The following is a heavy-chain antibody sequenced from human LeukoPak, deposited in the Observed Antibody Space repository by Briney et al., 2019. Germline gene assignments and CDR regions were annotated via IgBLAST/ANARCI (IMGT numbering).Heavy chain of an antibody. CDR2: IIPILGIA. J-gene: IGHJ4*02. V-gene: IGHV1-69*02. Sequence: AVKVSCKASGGTFSSYTISWLRQAPGQGLEWMGRIIPILGIANYAQKLQGRVTITADKYTSTAYTELSSLRSEDTAVYYCASYQSSTNFDYWGQGTMVTVSS. D-gene: IGHD2-2*01. CDR1: GGTFSSYT. CDR3: ASYQSSTNFDY.